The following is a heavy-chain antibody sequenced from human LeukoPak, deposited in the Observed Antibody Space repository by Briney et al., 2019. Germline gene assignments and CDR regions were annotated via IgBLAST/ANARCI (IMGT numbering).Heavy chain of an antibody. CDR1: GFTFDDYG. V-gene: IGHV3-21*01. J-gene: IGHJ4*02. CDR2: ISSSSSYI. D-gene: IGHD1-26*01. CDR3: ARDWVGAMYYFDY. Sequence: GGSLRLSCAASGFTFDDYGMSWVRQAPGKGLEWVSSISSSSSYIYYADSVKGRFTISRDNAKNSLYLQMNSLRAEDTAVYYCARDWVGAMYYFDYWGQGTLVTVSS.